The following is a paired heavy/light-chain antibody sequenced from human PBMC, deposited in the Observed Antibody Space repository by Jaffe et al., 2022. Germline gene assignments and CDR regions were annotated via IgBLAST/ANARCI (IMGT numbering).Heavy chain of an antibody. CDR1: GFSVSNNY. D-gene: IGHD3-10*01. Sequence: EVQLMESGGGLVQPGGSLRLSCAASGFSVSNNYMTWVRQAPGKGLEWISVFYSGGTTAYADSVKGRFTISRDISKNTLYLQMNSLRPEDTAVYHCARDPHNSGSGNYFDSWGQGTLVTVSS. CDR3: ARDPHNSGSGNYFDS. CDR2: FYSGGTT. J-gene: IGHJ4*02. V-gene: IGHV3-66*02.
Light chain of an antibody. CDR1: SSDVGSYNL. V-gene: IGLV2-23*02. J-gene: IGLJ1*01. Sequence: QSALTQPASVSGSPGQSITISCTGTSSDVGSYNLVSWYQQHPGKVPKVIIYEVTKRPSGISNRFSGSKSGNTASLTISGLQAEDEADYYCCSYAAGYTYVFGTGTWVTVL. CDR3: CSYAAGYTYV. CDR2: EVT.